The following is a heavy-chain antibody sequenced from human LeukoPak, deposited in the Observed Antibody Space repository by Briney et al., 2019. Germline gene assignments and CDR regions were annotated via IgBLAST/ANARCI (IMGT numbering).Heavy chain of an antibody. CDR2: IYYSGST. J-gene: IGHJ5*02. CDR1: GGSISSGDYY. D-gene: IGHD3-10*01. V-gene: IGHV4-30-4*01. CDR3: AGLDYYGSRYWFDP. Sequence: PSQTLSLTCTVSGGSISSGDYYRSWIRQPPGKGLEWIGYIYYSGSTYYNPSLKSRVTISVDTSKNQFSLKLSSVTAADTAVYYCAGLDYYGSRYWFDPWGQETLVIVSS.